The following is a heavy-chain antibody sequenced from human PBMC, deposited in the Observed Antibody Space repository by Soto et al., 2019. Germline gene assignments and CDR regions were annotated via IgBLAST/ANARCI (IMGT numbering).Heavy chain of an antibody. CDR1: GFTFSSYA. V-gene: IGHV3-64*01. CDR3: ARDIRITIFGVEPYYYYMDV. CDR2: ISSNGGST. J-gene: IGHJ6*03. D-gene: IGHD3-3*01. Sequence: PGGSLRLSCAASGFTFSSYAMHWVRQAPGKGLEYVSAISSNGGSTYYANSVKGRFTISRDNSKNTLYLQMGSLRAEDMAVYYCARDIRITIFGVEPYYYYMDVWGKGTTVTVSS.